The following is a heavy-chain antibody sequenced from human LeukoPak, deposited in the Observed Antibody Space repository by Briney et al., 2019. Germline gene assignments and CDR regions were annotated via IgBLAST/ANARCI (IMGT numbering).Heavy chain of an antibody. Sequence: ASVKVSCKASGYTFTGYYMHWVRQAPGQGLEWMGWINPNSGGTSYAQKFQGRVTMTRDTSISTAYMELSRLRPDDTAVYYCAREIPYTATGDYWGQGTLVTVSS. J-gene: IGHJ4*02. V-gene: IGHV1-2*02. CDR2: INPNSGGT. CDR1: GYTFTGYY. CDR3: AREIPYTATGDY. D-gene: IGHD5-18*01.